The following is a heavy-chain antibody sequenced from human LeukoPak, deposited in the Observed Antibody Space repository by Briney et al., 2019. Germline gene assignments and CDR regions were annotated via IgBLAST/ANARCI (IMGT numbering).Heavy chain of an antibody. CDR3: ARAYSNKLYYYYGMDV. Sequence: ASVKVSCKASGYTFTSYGISWVRQAPGQGLEWMGWISAYNGNTNYAQKLQGRVTMTTDTSTSTAYMELRSLRSDDTAVYYCARAYSNKLYYYYGMDVWGQGTTVTVSS. V-gene: IGHV1-18*01. CDR1: GYTFTSYG. J-gene: IGHJ6*02. CDR2: ISAYNGNT. D-gene: IGHD4-11*01.